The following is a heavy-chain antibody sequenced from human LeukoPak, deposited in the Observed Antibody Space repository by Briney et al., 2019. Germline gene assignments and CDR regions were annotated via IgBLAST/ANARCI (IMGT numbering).Heavy chain of an antibody. J-gene: IGHJ5*02. CDR2: ISSSSGYI. Sequence: GGSLRLSCAASGFTFSSYSMNWVRQAPGKGLEWVSSISSSSGYIYYADSVKGRFTISRDNAKNSLYLQMNSLRAEDTAVYYCARAALSTYWFDPWGQGTLVTVSS. D-gene: IGHD2-15*01. CDR1: GFTFSSYS. V-gene: IGHV3-21*01. CDR3: ARAALSTYWFDP.